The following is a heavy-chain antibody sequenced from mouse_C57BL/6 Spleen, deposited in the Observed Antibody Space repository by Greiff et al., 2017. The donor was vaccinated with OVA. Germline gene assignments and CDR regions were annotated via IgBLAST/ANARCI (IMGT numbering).Heavy chain of an antibody. CDR3: ARSDGSSLAY. CDR1: GYTFTDYN. CDR2: INPNNGGT. V-gene: IGHV1-18*01. Sequence: EVMLVESGPELVKPGASVKIPCKASGYTFTDYNMDWVKQSHGKSLEWIGDINPNNGGTIYNQKFKGKATLTVDKSSSTAYMELRSLTSEDTAVYYCARSDGSSLAYWGQGTLVTVSA. D-gene: IGHD1-1*01. J-gene: IGHJ3*01.